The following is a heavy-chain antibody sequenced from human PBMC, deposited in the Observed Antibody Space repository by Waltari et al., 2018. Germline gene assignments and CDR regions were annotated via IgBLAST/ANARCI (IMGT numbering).Heavy chain of an antibody. Sequence: EFQLVESGGGLVQPGGSVRLSCVLAGFNVSSNYMNWVRQAPGKGLEWVSVIYSGGGTNYADSVKGRFSVSRDNSKNTLFLQMNSLRADDTAVYYCARDYSSWGFDYWGQGTLVTVSP. CDR1: GFNVSSNY. CDR2: IYSGGGT. D-gene: IGHD6-19*01. J-gene: IGHJ4*02. CDR3: ARDYSSWGFDY. V-gene: IGHV3-53*01.